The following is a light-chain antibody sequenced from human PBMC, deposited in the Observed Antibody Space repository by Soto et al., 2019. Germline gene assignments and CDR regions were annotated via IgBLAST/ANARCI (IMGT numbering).Light chain of an antibody. CDR3: QQGYTNPIT. CDR1: QSISTN. Sequence: DIQMTQSPSSLSASAGDRVTITCRASQSISTNLIWYQQKPGEAPKPLIYIASSLYSGVPSRFSGSGSGTDFTLTITSLQPEDFATYYCQQGYTNPITFGQGTRLEIK. CDR2: IAS. V-gene: IGKV1-39*01. J-gene: IGKJ5*01.